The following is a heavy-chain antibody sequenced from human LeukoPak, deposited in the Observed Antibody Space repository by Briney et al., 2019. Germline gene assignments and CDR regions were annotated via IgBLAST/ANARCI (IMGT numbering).Heavy chain of an antibody. CDR3: AKDRHAPGRYCSSTTCFPFDP. D-gene: IGHD2-2*01. V-gene: IGHV3-23*01. Sequence: GGSLRLSCVVSGFTFSSYAMSWVRQAPGKGLEWVSGISGSGGSTYYADSVKGRFTISRDNSKNTLYLQMNSLRAEDTTVYYCAKDRHAPGRYCSSTTCFPFDPWGQGTLVTVSS. J-gene: IGHJ5*02. CDR2: ISGSGGST. CDR1: GFTFSSYA.